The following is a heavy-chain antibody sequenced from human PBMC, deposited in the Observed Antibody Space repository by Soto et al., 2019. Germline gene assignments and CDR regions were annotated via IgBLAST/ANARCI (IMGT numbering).Heavy chain of an antibody. V-gene: IGHV4-34*01. CDR2: IKNSGST. CDR1: GGSFSGYY. CDR3: ASRSTVTSVLKTYQKTRKTKNYYYYMDV. D-gene: IGHD4-4*01. Sequence: SETLSLTCAVYGGSFSGYYWSWVRQPPGKGLEWIGEIKNSGSTNYNPSLKSRVTISVDTSKNQFSLKLSSVTAADTAVYYCASRSTVTSVLKTYQKTRKTKNYYYYMDVWGKGTTVTVSS. J-gene: IGHJ6*03.